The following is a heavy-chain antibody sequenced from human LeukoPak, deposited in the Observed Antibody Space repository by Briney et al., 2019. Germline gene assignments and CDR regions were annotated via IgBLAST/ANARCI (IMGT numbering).Heavy chain of an antibody. J-gene: IGHJ5*02. CDR1: GFTFSSYW. Sequence: GGSLRLSCAASGFTFSSYWMSWVRQAPGKGLEWVAIISYDGSNKYYADSVKGRFTISRDNSKNTLYLQMNSLRAEDTALYYCARGGQLVHNWSDPWGQGTLVTVSS. CDR3: ARGGQLVHNWSDP. CDR2: ISYDGSNK. V-gene: IGHV3-30*03. D-gene: IGHD6-13*01.